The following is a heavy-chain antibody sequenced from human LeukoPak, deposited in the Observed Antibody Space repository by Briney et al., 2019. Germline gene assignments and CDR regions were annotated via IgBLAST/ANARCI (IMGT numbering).Heavy chain of an antibody. CDR2: IIHIFGTA. D-gene: IGHD2-2*01. CDR1: GGTFSSYA. J-gene: IGHJ5*02. Sequence: SVNVSCKASGGTFSSYAISWLRQAPGQGLEWMGGIIHIFGTANYAQKFQGRVAITADKSTSTAYMELSSLRSEDTAVYYCARDIVVVPAADNWFDPWGQGTLVTVSS. CDR3: ARDIVVVPAADNWFDP. V-gene: IGHV1-69*06.